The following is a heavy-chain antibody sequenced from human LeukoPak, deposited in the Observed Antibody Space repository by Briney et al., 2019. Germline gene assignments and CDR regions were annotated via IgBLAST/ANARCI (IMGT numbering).Heavy chain of an antibody. D-gene: IGHD2-2*01. J-gene: IGHJ4*02. CDR2: INPNRGGT. V-gene: IGHV1-2*02. Sequence: GASVKVSCKASGYTFTDYYINWIRQAPGQGLEWMGWINPNRGGTSYAQNFQGRVTMTRDTPITTAYMELSRLRSDDTAVYYCARRRIDCSTTSCYVDYWGQGTLVTVSS. CDR3: ARRRIDCSTTSCYVDY. CDR1: GYTFTDYY.